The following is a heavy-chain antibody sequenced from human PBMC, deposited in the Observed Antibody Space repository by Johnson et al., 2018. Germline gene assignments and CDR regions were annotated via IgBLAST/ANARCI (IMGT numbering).Heavy chain of an antibody. Sequence: QLVESGGGLIQPGGSLRLSCAASGFTFSSYWMSWVRQAPGKGLEWVANIKQDGSEKYYVDSVKGRFTISRDNAKNSLYLQMNSLGAEDTAVYYCARIYCTNGVCYTPLDAFDIWGQGTMVTVSS. CDR1: GFTFSSYW. CDR2: IKQDGSEK. D-gene: IGHD2-8*01. J-gene: IGHJ3*02. CDR3: ARIYCTNGVCYTPLDAFDI. V-gene: IGHV3-7*01.